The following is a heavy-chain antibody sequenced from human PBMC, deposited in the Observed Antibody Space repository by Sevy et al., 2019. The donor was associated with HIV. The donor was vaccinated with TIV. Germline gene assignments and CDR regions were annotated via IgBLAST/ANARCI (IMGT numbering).Heavy chain of an antibody. V-gene: IGHV3-23*01. Sequence: GGSLRLSCAASGFTFSSYAMSWVRQAPGKGLEWVAAISGGGGSTYYADSVKGRFTISRDNSKNTLYLQMNSLRAEDTAIYYYSRARDYTGGYWYYFDYWGQGTLVTVSS. CDR3: SRARDYTGGYWYYFDY. CDR1: GFTFSSYA. J-gene: IGHJ4*02. CDR2: ISGGGGST. D-gene: IGHD1-26*01.